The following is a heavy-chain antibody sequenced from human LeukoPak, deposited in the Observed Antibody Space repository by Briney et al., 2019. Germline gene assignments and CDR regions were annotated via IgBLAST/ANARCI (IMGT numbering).Heavy chain of an antibody. V-gene: IGHV4-39*01. CDR1: GGSISSSSYY. Sequence: SETLSLTXTVSGGSISSSSYYWGWIRQPPGKGLEWIGSIYYSGSTYYNPSLKSRVTISVDTSKNQFSLKLSSVTAADTAVYDCARHWASLIGDQDAFDIWGQGTMVTVSS. CDR3: ARHWASLIGDQDAFDI. CDR2: IYYSGST. J-gene: IGHJ3*02. D-gene: IGHD3-10*01.